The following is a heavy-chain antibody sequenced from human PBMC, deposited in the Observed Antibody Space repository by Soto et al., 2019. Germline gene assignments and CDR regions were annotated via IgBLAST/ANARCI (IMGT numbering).Heavy chain of an antibody. Sequence: GGSLRLSCAASGFTFSNAWMNWVRQAPGKGLEWVGRIKSKTDGGTTDYAAPVKGRFTISRDDSKNTLYLQMNSLKTEDTAVYYCTTVIDPLYYDILTGYPRGGIDYWGQGTLVTVSS. CDR1: GFTFSNAW. D-gene: IGHD3-9*01. CDR2: IKSKTDGGTT. CDR3: TTVIDPLYYDILTGYPRGGIDY. J-gene: IGHJ4*02. V-gene: IGHV3-15*07.